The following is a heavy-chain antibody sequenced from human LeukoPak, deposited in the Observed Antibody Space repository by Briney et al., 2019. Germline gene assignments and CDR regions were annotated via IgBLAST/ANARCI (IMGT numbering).Heavy chain of an antibody. CDR2: IYTSGST. V-gene: IGHV4-4*07. CDR1: GGSISSYY. Sequence: SETLSLTCTVSGGSISSYYWSWIRQPAGKGPEWIGRIYTSGSTNYNPSLKSRVTMSVDTSKNQFSLKLSSVTAADTAVYYCAGSIKTEYSSSSQEFDPWGQGTLVTVSS. J-gene: IGHJ5*02. CDR3: AGSIKTEYSSSSQEFDP. D-gene: IGHD6-6*01.